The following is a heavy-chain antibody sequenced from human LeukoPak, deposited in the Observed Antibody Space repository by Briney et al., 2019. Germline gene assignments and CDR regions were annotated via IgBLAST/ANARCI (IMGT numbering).Heavy chain of an antibody. J-gene: IGHJ3*02. CDR3: ARVIGWELLDAFDI. D-gene: IGHD1-26*01. CDR1: GFTFSSYS. V-gene: IGHV3-21*01. Sequence: PGGSLRLSCAASGFTFSSYSMNWVRQAPGKGLEWVSSISSSSSYIYYADSVKGRFTISRDNAKNSLYLQINSLRAEDTAVYYCARVIGWELLDAFDIWGQGTMVTVSS. CDR2: ISSSSSYI.